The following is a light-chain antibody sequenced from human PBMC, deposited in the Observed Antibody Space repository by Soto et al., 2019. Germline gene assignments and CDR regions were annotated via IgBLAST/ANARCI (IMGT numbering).Light chain of an antibody. Sequence: DIQMTQSPSSLSASVGDRVTITCQASHDISNSLNWYQQKAGTAPKVLIYDASNLEMGVPSRFSGSGSGTDFTFTISSLQPEDTATYFCQQYDNLPLTFGGGTKVEIK. V-gene: IGKV1-33*01. J-gene: IGKJ4*01. CDR2: DAS. CDR3: QQYDNLPLT. CDR1: HDISNS.